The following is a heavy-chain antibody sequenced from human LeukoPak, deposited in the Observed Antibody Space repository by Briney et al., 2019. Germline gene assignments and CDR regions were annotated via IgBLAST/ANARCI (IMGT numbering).Heavy chain of an antibody. Sequence: SETLSLTCAVYGGSFSGYYWSWTRQPPGKGLEWIGEINHSGSTNYNPSLKSRVTISVDTSKNQFSLKLSSVTAADTAVYYCARGELELPPDYWSQGTLVTVSS. V-gene: IGHV4-34*01. D-gene: IGHD1-7*01. CDR3: ARGELELPPDY. J-gene: IGHJ4*02. CDR1: GGSFSGYY. CDR2: INHSGST.